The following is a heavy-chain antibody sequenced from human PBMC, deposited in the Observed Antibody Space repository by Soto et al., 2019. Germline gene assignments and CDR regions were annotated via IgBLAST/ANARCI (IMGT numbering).Heavy chain of an antibody. Sequence: SETLSLTCAVSGYSISSYYWSWIRQPPGKGLEWIGYIYYSGSTNYNPSLKSRVTISVDRSKNQFSLKLSSVTAADTAVYYCAAGGGLPRYYWGQGTLVTVSS. CDR3: AAGGGLPRYY. D-gene: IGHD5-12*01. CDR1: GYSISSYY. CDR2: IYYSGST. J-gene: IGHJ4*02. V-gene: IGHV4-59*12.